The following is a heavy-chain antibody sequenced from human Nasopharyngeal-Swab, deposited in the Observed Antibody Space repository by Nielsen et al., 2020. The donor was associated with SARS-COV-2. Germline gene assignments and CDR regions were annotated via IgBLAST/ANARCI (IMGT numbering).Heavy chain of an antibody. CDR3: VRGVRRDY. D-gene: IGHD3-10*01. Sequence: GESLKISCAAYGFAFSAYTMNWVRQAPGKGLEWVSSISGSGSSRYYAASLKGRFTISRDNAQNSLFLQINSLTAEDTAFYFCVRGVRRDYWGLGTLVTVSS. J-gene: IGHJ4*02. CDR2: ISGSGSSR. CDR1: GFAFSAYT. V-gene: IGHV3-21*01.